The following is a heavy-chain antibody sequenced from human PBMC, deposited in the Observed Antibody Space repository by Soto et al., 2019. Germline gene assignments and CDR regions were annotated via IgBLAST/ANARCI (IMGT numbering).Heavy chain of an antibody. Sequence: EVQLVESGGGLVQPGGSLRLSCAASGFTFSSYWMSWVRQAPGKALECVANIKQDGRETYYVDSVKGRFTISRDNANSALYLQMYSLGAEDTAVYYCARGTSHYNYVHVWYWGQGTHVIVSS. D-gene: IGHD3-16*01. CDR2: IKQDGRET. J-gene: IGHJ4*02. CDR3: ARGTSHYNYVHVWY. V-gene: IGHV3-7*03. CDR1: GFTFSSYW.